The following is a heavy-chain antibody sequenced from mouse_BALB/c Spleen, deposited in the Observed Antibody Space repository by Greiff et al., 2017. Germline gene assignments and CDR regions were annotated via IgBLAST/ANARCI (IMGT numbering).Heavy chain of an antibody. J-gene: IGHJ2*01. CDR2: ISSGSSTI. CDR1: GFTFSSFG. Sequence: VKLVESGGGLVQPGGSRKLSCAASGFTFSSFGMHWVRQAPEKGLEWVAYISSGSSTIYYADTVKGRFTISRDNPKNTLFLQMTSLRSEDTAMYYCARSKGNWDFDYWGQGTTLTVSA. D-gene: IGHD4-1*01. V-gene: IGHV5-17*02. CDR3: ARSKGNWDFDY.